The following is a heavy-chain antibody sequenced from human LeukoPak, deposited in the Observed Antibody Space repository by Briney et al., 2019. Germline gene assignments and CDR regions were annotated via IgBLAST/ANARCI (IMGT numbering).Heavy chain of an antibody. J-gene: IGHJ4*02. CDR3: AKDAKRYCSGGSCYSDFDY. CDR1: GFSFSNYW. D-gene: IGHD2-15*01. CDR2: IKQDGSEE. V-gene: IGHV3-7*01. Sequence: GGSLRLSCTASGFSFSNYWMSWVRQAPGKGLEWVANIKQDGSEEYYVDSVKGRFTISRDNAKNSLYLQMSSLRAEDTAVYYCAKDAKRYCSGGSCYSDFDYWGQGTLVTVSS.